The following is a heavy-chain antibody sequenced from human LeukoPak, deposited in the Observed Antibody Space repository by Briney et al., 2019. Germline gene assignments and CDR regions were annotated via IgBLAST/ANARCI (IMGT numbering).Heavy chain of an antibody. CDR2: ISYDGSNK. D-gene: IGHD6-13*01. Sequence: GGSLRLSCAASGFTFSSYAMHWVRQAPGKGLEWVAVISYDGSNKYYADSVKGRFTISRDNSKNTLYLQMNSLRAEDTAVYYCAKSRTWGIAAAFYPWGQGTLVTVSS. CDR1: GFTFSSYA. V-gene: IGHV3-30*18. CDR3: AKSRTWGIAAAFYP. J-gene: IGHJ5*02.